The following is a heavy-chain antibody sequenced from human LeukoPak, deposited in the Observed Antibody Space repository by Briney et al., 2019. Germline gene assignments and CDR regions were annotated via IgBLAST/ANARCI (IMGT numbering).Heavy chain of an antibody. CDR3: ATLYEIHSDY. Sequence: GGSLRLSRSASGITLSKSTLSWVRLAPGKGLEWVSGISGSDTFYADFVKGRFTTSRDNSKNTAYMQLNSLSVADTAIYYCATLYEIHSDYWGQGTLVTVSS. CDR1: GITLSKST. J-gene: IGHJ4*02. CDR2: ISGSDT. D-gene: IGHD2/OR15-2a*01. V-gene: IGHV3-23*01.